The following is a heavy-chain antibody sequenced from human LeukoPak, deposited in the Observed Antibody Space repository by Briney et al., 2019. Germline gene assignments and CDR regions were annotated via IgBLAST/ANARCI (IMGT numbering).Heavy chain of an antibody. J-gene: IGHJ4*02. CDR1: GFTFTSYA. Sequence: GGSLRLSCAASGFTFTSYAMHWVRQAPGQRLEWMGWINAGNGNTKYSQKFQGRVTITRDTSASTAYMELSSLRSEDTAVYYCARETPITMVRGVIGYWGQGTLVTVSS. CDR2: INAGNGNT. V-gene: IGHV1-3*01. CDR3: ARETPITMVRGVIGY. D-gene: IGHD3-10*01.